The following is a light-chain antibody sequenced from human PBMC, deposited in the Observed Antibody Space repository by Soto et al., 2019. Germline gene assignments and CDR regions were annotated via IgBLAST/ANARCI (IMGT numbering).Light chain of an antibody. Sequence: QSALTQPPSASGSPGQSVTISCTGTSSDVVGYNYVSWYQQHPGKAPKLMIYEVSKRPSGVPDRFSGSKSGNTASLTVSGLQPEDEADYYCSSYAGSNKSVFGTGTKLTVL. CDR2: EVS. J-gene: IGLJ1*01. CDR3: SSYAGSNKSV. V-gene: IGLV2-8*01. CDR1: SSDVVGYNY.